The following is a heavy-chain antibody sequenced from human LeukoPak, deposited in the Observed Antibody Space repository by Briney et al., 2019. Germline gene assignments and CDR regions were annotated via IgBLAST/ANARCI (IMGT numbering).Heavy chain of an antibody. CDR2: ISSSSGTV. J-gene: IGHJ4*02. D-gene: IGHD3-22*01. V-gene: IGHV3-48*02. Sequence: GGSLRLSCAASGFTFSSYSMNWVRQAPGKGLEWVSYISSSSGTVYYADSVKGRFTISRDNAENSLYLQMNSLRDEDTAVYYCARDLNLYDSSGYYPRWGQGTLVTVSS. CDR1: GFTFSSYS. CDR3: ARDLNLYDSSGYYPR.